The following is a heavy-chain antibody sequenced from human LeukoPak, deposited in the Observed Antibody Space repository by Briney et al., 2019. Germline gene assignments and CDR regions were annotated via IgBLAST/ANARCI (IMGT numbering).Heavy chain of an antibody. CDR3: AKENSPRYSSSWPGAFDI. Sequence: GGSLRLSCAASGFTFSAYGMSWVRQSPRKGLEWVSGVSGADGTTYYADSVKGRFTISRDNSKNTLYLQMNSLRAEDTAVYYCAKENSPRYSSSWPGAFDIWGQGTMVTVSS. D-gene: IGHD6-13*01. CDR1: GFTFSAYG. V-gene: IGHV3-23*01. CDR2: VSGADGTT. J-gene: IGHJ3*02.